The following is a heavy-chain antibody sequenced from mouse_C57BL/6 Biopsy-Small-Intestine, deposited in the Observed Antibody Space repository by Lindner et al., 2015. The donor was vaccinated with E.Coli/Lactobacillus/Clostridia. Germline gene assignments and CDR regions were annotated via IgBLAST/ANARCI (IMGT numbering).Heavy chain of an antibody. V-gene: IGHV1-81*01. J-gene: IGHJ2*01. CDR2: IYPRTGNT. D-gene: IGHD1-1*01. CDR1: GYTFTSYG. Sequence: VQLQESGAELARPGASVKLSCKASGYTFTSYGISWVKQRTGQGLEWIGEIYPRTGNTYYNEKFKGKATLTADKSSSTAYMELRSLTSEDSAIYFCAREGSFITTVPDYWGQGTTLTVSS. CDR3: AREGSFITTVPDY.